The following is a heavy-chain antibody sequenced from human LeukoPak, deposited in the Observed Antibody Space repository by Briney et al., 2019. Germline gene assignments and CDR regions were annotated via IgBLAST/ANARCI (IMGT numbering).Heavy chain of an antibody. CDR1: GYTFTGYY. CDR2: INPNRGGT. J-gene: IGHJ4*02. Sequence: ASVKVSCKASGYTFTGYYMHWVRQAPGQGLEWMGWINPNRGGTNYAQKFQGRVTMTRDTSISTAYMELSRLRSDDTAVYYCARDYYDSSGYYYPLHFDYWGQGTLVTVSS. CDR3: ARDYYDSSGYYYPLHFDY. V-gene: IGHV1-2*02. D-gene: IGHD3-22*01.